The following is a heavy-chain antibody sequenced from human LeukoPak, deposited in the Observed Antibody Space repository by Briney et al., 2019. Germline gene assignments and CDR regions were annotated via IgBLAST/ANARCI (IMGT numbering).Heavy chain of an antibody. CDR1: GFTFGDYA. D-gene: IGHD3-22*01. Sequence: PGRSLRLSCTASGFTFGDYAMSWFRQAPGKGLEWVGFIRSKAYGGTTEYAASVKGRFTISRDDSKSIAYLQMNSLKTEDTAVYYCTRVITDSSGYYYSWQYFDYWGQGTLVTVSS. J-gene: IGHJ4*02. CDR2: IRSKAYGGTT. V-gene: IGHV3-49*03. CDR3: TRVITDSSGYYYSWQYFDY.